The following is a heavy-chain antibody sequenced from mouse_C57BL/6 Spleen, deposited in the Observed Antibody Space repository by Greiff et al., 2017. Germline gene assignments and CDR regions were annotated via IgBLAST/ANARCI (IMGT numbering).Heavy chain of an antibody. CDR1: GYTFTSYW. CDR3: ARSRAYDGIDY. V-gene: IGHV1-55*01. D-gene: IGHD2-12*01. CDR2: IYPGSGST. J-gene: IGHJ2*01. Sequence: VQLQQSGAELVKPGASVKMSCKASGYTFTSYWITWVKQRPGQGLEWIGDIYPGSGSTNYNAKFKSKATLTVDTSSSTAYMQLSSLTSEDSAVYYCARSRAYDGIDYWGQGTTLTVSS.